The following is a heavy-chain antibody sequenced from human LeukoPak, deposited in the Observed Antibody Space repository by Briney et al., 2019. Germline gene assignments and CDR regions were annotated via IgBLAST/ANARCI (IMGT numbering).Heavy chain of an antibody. D-gene: IGHD2-2*01. V-gene: IGHV4-31*03. CDR2: IYYGGST. CDR3: ARGMVPAAMLGHWFDP. Sequence: NTSETLSLTCTVSGGSISSGGYYWSWIRQHPGKGLEWIGYIYYGGSTYYNPSLKSRVTISVDTSKNQFSLKLSSVTAADTAVYYCARGMVPAAMLGHWFDPWGQGTLVTVSS. J-gene: IGHJ5*02. CDR1: GGSISSGGYY.